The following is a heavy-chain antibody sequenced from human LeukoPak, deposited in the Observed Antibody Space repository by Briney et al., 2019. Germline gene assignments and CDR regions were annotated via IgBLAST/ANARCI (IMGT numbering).Heavy chain of an antibody. J-gene: IGHJ5*02. CDR2: IYTSGST. CDR1: GGSISSGSYY. Sequence: PSETLSLTCTVSGGSISSGSYYWSWIRQPAGKGLEWIGRIYTSGSTNYNPSLKSRVTISVDTSKNQFSLKLSSVTAADTAVYYCARDVSCSSTSCYTGIEEYNWFDPWGQGTLVTVSS. V-gene: IGHV4-61*02. D-gene: IGHD2-2*02. CDR3: ARDVSCSSTSCYTGIEEYNWFDP.